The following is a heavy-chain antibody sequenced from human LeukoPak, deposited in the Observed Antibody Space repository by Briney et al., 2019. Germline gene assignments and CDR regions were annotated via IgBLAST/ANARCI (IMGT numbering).Heavy chain of an antibody. V-gene: IGHV3-11*05. D-gene: IGHD3-3*01. CDR2: ISSSNNYT. CDR1: GFTFSDYY. CDR3: ARVKSGRAVDY. J-gene: IGHJ4*02. Sequence: GGSLRPSCAASGFTFSDYYMSWIRQAPGKGLEWVSYISSSNNYTNYADSVKGRFTISRDNAKNSLYLQMNSLRAEDTAVYYCARVKSGRAVDYWGQGTLVTVSS.